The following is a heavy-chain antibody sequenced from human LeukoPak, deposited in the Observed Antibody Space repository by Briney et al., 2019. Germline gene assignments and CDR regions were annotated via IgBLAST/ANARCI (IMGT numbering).Heavy chain of an antibody. D-gene: IGHD6-19*01. V-gene: IGHV4-34*01. CDR1: GGSFSGYY. J-gene: IGHJ6*02. CDR2: INHSGST. CDR3: ARDESSNYYGMDV. Sequence: SETLSLTCAVYGGSFSGYYWSWIRQPPGKGLEWIGEINHSGSTNYNPSLKSRVTISVDTSKNQFSLKLSSVTAADTAVYYCARDESSNYYGMDVWGQGTTVTVSS.